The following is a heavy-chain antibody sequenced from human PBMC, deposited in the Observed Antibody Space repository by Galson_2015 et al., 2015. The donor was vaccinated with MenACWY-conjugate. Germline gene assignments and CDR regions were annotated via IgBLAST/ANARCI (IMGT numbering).Heavy chain of an antibody. CDR2: IYSGGST. CDR3: ARGRPSYGSAEAFDI. D-gene: IGHD3-10*01. V-gene: IGHV3-53*01. J-gene: IGHJ3*02. Sequence: SLRLSCAASGFTVSSNYMSWVRQAPGKGLEWVSVIYSGGSTYYADSVKGRFTISRDNSKNTLYLQMNSLRAEDTAVYYCARGRPSYGSAEAFDIWGQGTMVTVSS. CDR1: GFTVSSNY.